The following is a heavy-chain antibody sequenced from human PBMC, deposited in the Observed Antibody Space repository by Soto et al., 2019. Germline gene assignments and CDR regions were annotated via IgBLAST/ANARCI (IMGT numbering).Heavy chain of an antibody. D-gene: IGHD2-2*01. CDR2: ISAYNGNT. CDR3: ARDQRDIVVVPAVAFPFDY. CDR1: GYTFTSYG. Sequence: ASVKVSCKASGYTFTSYGISWVRQAPGQGLEWMGWISAYNGNTNYAQKLQGRVTMTTDTSTSTAYMELRSLRSDDTAVYYCARDQRDIVVVPAVAFPFDYWGQGTLVTAPQ. V-gene: IGHV1-18*01. J-gene: IGHJ4*02.